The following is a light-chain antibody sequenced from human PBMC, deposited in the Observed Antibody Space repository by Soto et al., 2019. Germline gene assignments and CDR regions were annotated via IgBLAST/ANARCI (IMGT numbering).Light chain of an antibody. CDR2: GNS. J-gene: IGLJ1*01. CDR1: SSSIGAGYD. V-gene: IGLV1-40*01. Sequence: QSVLTHPPSLSGAPGQSVTISCTGSSSSIGAGYDVHWYQQLPGTAPKLLIYGNSNRPSGVPDRFSGSKSGTSASLAITGLQAEDEADYYCQSYDSSLSGSYVFGTGTKVTVL. CDR3: QSYDSSLSGSYV.